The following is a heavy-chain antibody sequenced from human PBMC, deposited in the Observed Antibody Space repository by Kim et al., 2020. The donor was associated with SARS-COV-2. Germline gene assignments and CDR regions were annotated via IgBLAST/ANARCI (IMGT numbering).Heavy chain of an antibody. CDR1: GFTFSSYG. Sequence: GGSLRLSCAASGFTFSSYGMHWVRQAPGKGLEWVAIIWYDGSNKFYADSVKGRFTISRDNSKNTLYLQMNSLRAEDTAVYYCARDRRFTYYYDGSGYLGDAFDIWGQGTMVTVSS. CDR2: IWYDGSNK. D-gene: IGHD3-22*01. J-gene: IGHJ3*02. V-gene: IGHV3-33*01. CDR3: ARDRRFTYYYDGSGYLGDAFDI.